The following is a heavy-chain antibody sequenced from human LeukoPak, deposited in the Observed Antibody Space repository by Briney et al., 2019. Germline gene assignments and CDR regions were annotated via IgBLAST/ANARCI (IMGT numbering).Heavy chain of an antibody. Sequence: GGSLRLSCAASGFIFSDYGMHWVRQAPGKGLEWVTMVRNDGGDKYYADSVRGRFTISRDNSKNTLYLQMNSLRPEDTAVYYCANHYYGSGSQKYYFDYWGQGTLVTVSS. V-gene: IGHV3-30*02. CDR2: VRNDGGDK. J-gene: IGHJ4*02. D-gene: IGHD3-10*01. CDR3: ANHYYGSGSQKYYFDY. CDR1: GFIFSDYG.